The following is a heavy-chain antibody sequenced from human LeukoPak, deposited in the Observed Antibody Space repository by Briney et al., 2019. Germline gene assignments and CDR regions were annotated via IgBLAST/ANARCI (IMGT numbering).Heavy chain of an antibody. J-gene: IGHJ6*03. V-gene: IGHV3-66*01. CDR2: IYSGGST. CDR1: GFTVSSNY. CDR3: ARASGGYYDSSGYYYKLYYYYMDV. D-gene: IGHD3-22*01. Sequence: GGSLRLSCAASGFTVSSNYMSWVRQAPGKGLEWVSVIYSGGSTYYADSVKGRFTISRDNSKNTLYLQMNSLRAEDTAVYYCARASGGYYDSSGYYYKLYYYYMDVWGKGTTVTISS.